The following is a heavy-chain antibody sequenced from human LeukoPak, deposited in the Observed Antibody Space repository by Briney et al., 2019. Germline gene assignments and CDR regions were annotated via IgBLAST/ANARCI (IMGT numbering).Heavy chain of an antibody. CDR3: ARIGAYYDLDY. D-gene: IGHD3-22*01. CDR2: ISSSGSSI. J-gene: IGHJ4*02. CDR1: GFTFISYE. V-gene: IGHV3-48*03. Sequence: GGSLTLSCAASGFTFISYEMNWVRQAPGKGLEWVSYISSSGSSIYYADSVKGRFTISRDNAKNSLYLQMNSLRAEDTAVYYCARIGAYYDLDYWGQGTLVTVSS.